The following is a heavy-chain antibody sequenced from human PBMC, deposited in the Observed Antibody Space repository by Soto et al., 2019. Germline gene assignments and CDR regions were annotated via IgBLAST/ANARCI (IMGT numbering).Heavy chain of an antibody. CDR2: IYYSGST. Sequence: SETLSLTCTVSGGYISSYYWSWIRQHPGKGLEWIGYIYYSGSTNYNPSLKSRVTISVDTSKNQFSLKLSSVTAADTAVYYCARVPTMVRGVIPPPDAFDIWGQGTMVTVSS. CDR1: GGYISSYY. CDR3: ARVPTMVRGVIPPPDAFDI. J-gene: IGHJ3*02. D-gene: IGHD3-10*01. V-gene: IGHV4-59*01.